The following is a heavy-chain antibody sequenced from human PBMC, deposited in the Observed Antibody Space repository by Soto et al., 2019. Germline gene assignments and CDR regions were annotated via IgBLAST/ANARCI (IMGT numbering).Heavy chain of an antibody. V-gene: IGHV1-2*04. CDR2: MNPNSGAT. D-gene: IGHD6-13*01. CDR3: AREVSSSWFDY. CDR1: GYTFTGNY. J-gene: IGHJ4*02. Sequence: QVQLVQSGAEVKKPGASVKVSCKASGYTFTGNYMHWVRQAPGQGLEWMGWMNPNSGATNYAQKFQGWVTMTRDTSISTAYMELSKLKSDDTAVYYWAREVSSSWFDYWGQGTLVTVSS.